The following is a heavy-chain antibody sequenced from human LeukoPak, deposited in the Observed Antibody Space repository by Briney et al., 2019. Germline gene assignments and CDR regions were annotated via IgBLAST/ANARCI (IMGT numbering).Heavy chain of an antibody. CDR1: GYTFTGYY. V-gene: IGHV1-18*04. D-gene: IGHD2-8*01. CDR2: ISAYNGNT. J-gene: IGHJ5*02. Sequence: ASVTVSCKASGYTFTGYYMPWVRQAPGQGLEWMGWISAYNGNTNYAQKLQGRVTMTTDTSTSTAYMELRSLRSDDTAVYYCAILMDYEHPIPWGQGTLVTVSS. CDR3: AILMDYEHPIP.